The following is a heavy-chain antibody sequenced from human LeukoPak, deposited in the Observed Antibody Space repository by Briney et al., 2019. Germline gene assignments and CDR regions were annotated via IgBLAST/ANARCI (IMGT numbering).Heavy chain of an antibody. D-gene: IGHD4-17*01. CDR2: IYYSGST. Sequence: PSETLFLTCTVSGGSISSYYWSWIRQPPGKGLEWIGYIYYSGSTNYNPSLKSRVTISVDTSKNQFSLKLSSVTAADTAVYYCARAEYGDYTYYFDYWGQGTLVTVSS. CDR3: ARAEYGDYTYYFDY. CDR1: GGSISSYY. V-gene: IGHV4-59*01. J-gene: IGHJ4*02.